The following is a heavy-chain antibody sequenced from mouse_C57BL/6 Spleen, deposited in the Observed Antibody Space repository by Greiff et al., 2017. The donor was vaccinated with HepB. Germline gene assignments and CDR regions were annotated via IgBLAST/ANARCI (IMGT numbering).Heavy chain of an antibody. CDR3: ARNGYHHGAMDY. Sequence: QVHVKQSGPGLVQPSQSLSITCTVSGFSLTSYGVHWVRQSPGKGLEWLGVIWSGGSTDYNAAFISRLSISKDNSKSQVFFKMNSLQADDTAIDYCARNGYHHGAMDYWGQGTSVTVSS. CDR2: IWSGGST. J-gene: IGHJ4*01. CDR1: GFSLTSYG. V-gene: IGHV2-2*01.